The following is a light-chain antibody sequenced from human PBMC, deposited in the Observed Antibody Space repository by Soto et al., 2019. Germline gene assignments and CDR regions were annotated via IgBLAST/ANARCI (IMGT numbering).Light chain of an antibody. CDR1: SSDVGGSNY. CDR2: DVS. Sequence: QSVLTQPASVSGSPGQSITISCSGTSSDVGGSNYVSWYQQHPGEAPKLIIYDVSYWPSGVSNRFSGSKSGNTASLTISGLQAEDEAHYFCSSYTSSAPGVLFGGGTKVTVL. V-gene: IGLV2-14*03. J-gene: IGLJ2*01. CDR3: SSYTSSAPGVL.